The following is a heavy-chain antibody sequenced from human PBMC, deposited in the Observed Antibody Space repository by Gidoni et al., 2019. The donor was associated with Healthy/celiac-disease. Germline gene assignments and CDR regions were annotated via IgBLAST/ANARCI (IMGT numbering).Heavy chain of an antibody. CDR1: GLSLSTSGVG. D-gene: IGHD4-4*01. Sequence: ITLKESGPTLVNPTQTLTLTCTFSGLSLSTSGVGVGWIRQPPGKALEWLALIYWDDDKRYSPPLKSRLTITKDTSKNQVVLTRTNMDPVDTATYYCAHRPTTVTPDIWFDPWGQGTLVTVSS. CDR3: AHRPTTVTPDIWFDP. V-gene: IGHV2-5*02. J-gene: IGHJ5*02. CDR2: IYWDDDK.